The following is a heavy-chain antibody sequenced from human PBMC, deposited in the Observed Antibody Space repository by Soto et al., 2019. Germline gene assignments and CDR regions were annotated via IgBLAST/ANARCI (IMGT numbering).Heavy chain of an antibody. CDR2: IYSGGST. CDR1: GFTVSSNY. Sequence: PGGSLRLSCAASGFTVSSNYMSGVRQAPGKGLEWVSVIYSGGSTYYADSVKGRFTISRDNSKNTLYLQMNSLRAEDTAVYYCARDIEGYYGSGSYYYYYMDVWGKGTTVTVSS. J-gene: IGHJ6*03. D-gene: IGHD3-10*01. V-gene: IGHV3-66*01. CDR3: ARDIEGYYGSGSYYYYYMDV.